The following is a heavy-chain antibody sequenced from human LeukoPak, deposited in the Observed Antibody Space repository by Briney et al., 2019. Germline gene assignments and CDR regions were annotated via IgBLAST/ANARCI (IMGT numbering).Heavy chain of an antibody. CDR3: TTKKATIWASAGEGDY. D-gene: IGHD5-24*01. Sequence: PGGSLRISCAASGFTFSNAWMSWVRKAPGKGPQWVGRIKSKTDGGTTDYAAPVKVRFTISRDDSKNTLYLQMNSLKTEYTAVYYCTTKKATIWASAGEGDYWGQGSLVTVSS. V-gene: IGHV3-15*01. J-gene: IGHJ4*02. CDR1: GFTFSNAW. CDR2: IKSKTDGGTT.